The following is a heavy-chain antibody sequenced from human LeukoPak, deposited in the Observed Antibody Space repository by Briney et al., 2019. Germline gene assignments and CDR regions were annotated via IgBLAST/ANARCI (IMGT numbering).Heavy chain of an antibody. CDR3: ASRDGWSGSYHGFDP. Sequence: PSETLSLTCAVYGGSFSGYYWSWIRQPPGKGLEWIGEINHSGCTNYNPSLKSRVTISVDTSKNQFSLKLSSVTAADTAVYYCASRDGWSGSYHGFDPWGQGTLVTVSS. J-gene: IGHJ5*02. D-gene: IGHD1-26*01. CDR2: INHSGCT. V-gene: IGHV4-34*01. CDR1: GGSFSGYY.